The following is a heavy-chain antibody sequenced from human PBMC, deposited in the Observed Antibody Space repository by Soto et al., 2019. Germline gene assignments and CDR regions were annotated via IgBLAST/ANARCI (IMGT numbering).Heavy chain of an antibody. J-gene: IGHJ4*02. Sequence: EVQLVESGGGLVQPGRSLRLSCAASGFTFDDYAMHWVRQAPGKGLEWVSGISWNSGSIGYADSVKGRFTISRDNAKNSLYLQMNSLRAEDTALYYCAKAIDSYGFDYWGQGTLVTVSS. V-gene: IGHV3-9*01. CDR2: ISWNSGSI. D-gene: IGHD5-18*01. CDR1: GFTFDDYA. CDR3: AKAIDSYGFDY.